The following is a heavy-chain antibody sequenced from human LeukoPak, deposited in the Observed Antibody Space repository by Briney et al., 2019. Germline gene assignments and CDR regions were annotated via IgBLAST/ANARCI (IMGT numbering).Heavy chain of an antibody. CDR3: ARVLGGSSWGYYYHYGMDV. Sequence: GGSLRLSCAASGFTFSDYYMSWIRQAPGKGLEWVSYISSSGSTIYYADSVKGRFTISRDDAKNSLYLQMNSLRAEDTAVYYCARVLGGSSWGYYYHYGMDVWGQGTTVTVSS. CDR1: GFTFSDYY. D-gene: IGHD6-13*01. J-gene: IGHJ6*02. V-gene: IGHV3-11*01. CDR2: ISSSGSTI.